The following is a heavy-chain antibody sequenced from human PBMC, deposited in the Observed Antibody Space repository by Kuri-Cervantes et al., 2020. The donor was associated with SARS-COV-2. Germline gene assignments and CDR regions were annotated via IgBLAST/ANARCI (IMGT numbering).Heavy chain of an antibody. CDR3: ARLSFLWFGAQYYFDY. Sequence: SQTLSLTCALSGGSFSGYYWTWIRQSPGKGLEWIGEINHSGTTNYNPSLKSRLTISVDTSKNQFSLKLSSVTAADTAVYYCARLSFLWFGAQYYFDYWGQGTLVTVSS. CDR2: INHSGTT. J-gene: IGHJ4*02. V-gene: IGHV4-34*01. D-gene: IGHD3-10*01. CDR1: GGSFSGYY.